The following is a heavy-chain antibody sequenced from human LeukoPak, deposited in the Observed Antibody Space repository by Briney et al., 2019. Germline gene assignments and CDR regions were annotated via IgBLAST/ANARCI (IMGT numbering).Heavy chain of an antibody. CDR2: ISAYNGKT. Sequence: ASVKVSCKASGYTFTSYGISWVRQAPGQGLEWMGWISAYNGKTNYAQKLQGRVTMTTDTSTSTAYMELRSLRSDDTAVYYCARDVPIAVASFWYFDLWGRGTLVTVSS. CDR3: ARDVPIAVASFWYFDL. V-gene: IGHV1-18*01. D-gene: IGHD6-19*01. CDR1: GYTFTSYG. J-gene: IGHJ2*01.